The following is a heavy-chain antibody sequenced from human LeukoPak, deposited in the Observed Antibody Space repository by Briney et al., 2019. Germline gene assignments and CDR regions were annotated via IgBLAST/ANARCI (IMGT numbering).Heavy chain of an antibody. CDR1: GFTFDDYA. J-gene: IGHJ6*02. Sequence: GGSLRLSCAASGFTFDDYAMHWVRQAPGKGLEWVSDISWNSGSIGYADSVKGRFTISRDNAKNSLYLQMNSLRAEDTALYYCAAGTEYGMDVWGQGTTVTVSS. CDR3: AAGTEYGMDV. CDR2: ISWNSGSI. D-gene: IGHD6-19*01. V-gene: IGHV3-9*01.